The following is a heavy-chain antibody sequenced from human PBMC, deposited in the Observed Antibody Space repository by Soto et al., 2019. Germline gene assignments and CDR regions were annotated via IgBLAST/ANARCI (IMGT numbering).Heavy chain of an antibody. J-gene: IGHJ3*02. D-gene: IGHD1-7*01. V-gene: IGHV4-39*01. CDR3: ARQGAGTTLSAFDI. Sequence: QLQLQESGPGLVKPSETLSLTCTVSGGSISSSSYYWGWIRQPPGKGLEWIGSIYYSGSTYYNPSLKSRVTISVDTSKNQFSLKLSSVTAADTAVYYCARQGAGTTLSAFDIWGQGTMVTVSS. CDR2: IYYSGST. CDR1: GGSISSSSYY.